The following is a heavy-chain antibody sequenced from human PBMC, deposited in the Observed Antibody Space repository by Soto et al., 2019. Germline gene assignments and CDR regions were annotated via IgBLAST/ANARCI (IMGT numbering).Heavy chain of an antibody. CDR2: ISSGGTYI. J-gene: IGHJ5*02. V-gene: IGHV3-21*01. D-gene: IGHD1-26*01. CDR1: FTFSMYS. CDR3: TRDPGGSYYSWFDP. Sequence: EVQVVESGGGLVQPGGSLRLSCSFTFSMYSMNWVRQAPGKGLEWVASISSGGTYIKYADSVKGRFTISRDNAKNSVSLQRNRLRVDDTAVYFCTRDPGGSYYSWFDPWGQGTLVTVYS.